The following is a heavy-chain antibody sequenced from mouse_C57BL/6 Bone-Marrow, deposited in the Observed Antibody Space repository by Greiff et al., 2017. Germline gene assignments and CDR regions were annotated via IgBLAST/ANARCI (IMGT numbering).Heavy chain of an antibody. V-gene: IGHV1-64*01. D-gene: IGHD3-1*01. CDR2: IHPNSGST. CDR3: ARYTERGLRYFDV. Sequence: QVQLKQPGAELVKPGASVKLSCKASGYTFTSYWMHWVKQRPGQGLEWIGMIHPNSGSTNYNEKFKSKATLTVDKSSSTAYMQLSSLTSEDAAVYCCARYTERGLRYFDVWGTGTTVTVSS. J-gene: IGHJ1*03. CDR1: GYTFTSYW.